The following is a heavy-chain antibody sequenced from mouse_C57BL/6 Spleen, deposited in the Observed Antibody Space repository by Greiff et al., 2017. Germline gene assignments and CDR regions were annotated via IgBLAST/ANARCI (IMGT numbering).Heavy chain of an antibody. D-gene: IGHD1-1*01. CDR1: GFSLTSYG. J-gene: IGHJ1*03. Sequence: QVQLQQSGPGLVQPSQSLSITCTVSGFSLTSYGVHWVRQSPGKGLEWLGVIWSGGSTDDNAAFISRLSISKDNSQSQVFFKMTSLQADDTAIYYCARNLDSSNWYFDVWGTGTTVTVSS. V-gene: IGHV2-2*01. CDR3: ARNLDSSNWYFDV. CDR2: IWSGGST.